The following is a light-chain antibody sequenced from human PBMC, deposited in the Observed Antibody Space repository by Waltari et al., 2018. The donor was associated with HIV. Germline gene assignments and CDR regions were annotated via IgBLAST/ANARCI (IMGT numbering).Light chain of an antibody. V-gene: IGKV4-1*01. CDR2: WAS. J-gene: IGKJ1*01. Sequence: DIVMTQSPDSLAVSLGERATINCKSSQSVLYSSNNKNYLTWYQQKPGQPPKRLISWASTRESGVPDRFSGSGSGTDFTLTISSLQAEDVAVYYCQQYYSPPWSFGQGTKVEIK. CDR1: QSVLYSSNNKNY. CDR3: QQYYSPPWS.